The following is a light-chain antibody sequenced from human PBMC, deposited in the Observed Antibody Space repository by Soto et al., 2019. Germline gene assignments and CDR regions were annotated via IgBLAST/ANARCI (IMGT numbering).Light chain of an antibody. Sequence: EIVMTQSPATLSVSPGERATLSCRASQSVSSNLAWYQQKPGQAPRLLIYGASTRATGIPARFSGSGSGTEFTLTISSLQSEDFAVYYCQQYNNWPPRRTFGQGTQVEIK. V-gene: IGKV3-15*01. CDR3: QQYNNWPPRRT. CDR2: GAS. J-gene: IGKJ1*01. CDR1: QSVSSN.